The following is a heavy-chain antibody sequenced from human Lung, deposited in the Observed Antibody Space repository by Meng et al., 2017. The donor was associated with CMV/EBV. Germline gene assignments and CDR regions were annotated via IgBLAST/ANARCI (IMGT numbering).Heavy chain of an antibody. D-gene: IGHD6-13*01. V-gene: IGHV3-30*03. CDR1: GFMFSDYG. Sequence: QVHLAESGGGVVQPGRSLRLSCEVSGFMFSDYGMHWVRQAPGKAPEWVAFILKDGSDKFYRDSVKGRFTISRDPGKNTLYLQMDSLRPEDTAIYYCVRDGDSSNWPLDYWGQGTLVTVSS. CDR3: VRDGDSSNWPLDY. J-gene: IGHJ4*02. CDR2: ILKDGSDK.